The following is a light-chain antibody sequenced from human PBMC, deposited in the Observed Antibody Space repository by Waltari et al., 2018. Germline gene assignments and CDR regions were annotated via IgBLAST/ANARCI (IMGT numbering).Light chain of an antibody. CDR2: GVS. CDR3: SSFTSSATWV. V-gene: IGLV2-14*03. J-gene: IGLJ3*02. Sequence: QSALTQPASLSGSPRQSITISCTGTNSDIGGYNYVSWYQHHSGKAPKLMIFGVSDRPSVVSNRYTGSKSGNTASLTSSELQADDEADYYCSSFTSSATWVFGGGTKLTVL. CDR1: NSDIGGYNY.